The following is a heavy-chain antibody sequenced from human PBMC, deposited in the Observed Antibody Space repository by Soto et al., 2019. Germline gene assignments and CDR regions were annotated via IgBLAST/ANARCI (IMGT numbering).Heavy chain of an antibody. CDR2: IYYSGTS. D-gene: IGHD2-15*01. Sequence: QLQLQESGPGLVKPSETLSLTCTVSGGSISDDTYYWGWILQPPGKGLEGIGSIYYSGTSSYNPSLNSRVTTPGAPYKMQLSLGLSPVTAADPAVYYCARRRCASPHCVPINPWGQGTLVIVSS. CDR1: GGSISDDTYY. V-gene: IGHV4-39*01. CDR3: ARRRCASPHCVPINP. J-gene: IGHJ5*02.